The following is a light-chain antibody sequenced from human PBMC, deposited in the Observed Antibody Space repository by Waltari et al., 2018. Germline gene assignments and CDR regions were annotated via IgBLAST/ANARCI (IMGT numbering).Light chain of an antibody. CDR1: GSNIGART. CDR3: AAWDDTLNGVL. CDR2: INN. V-gene: IGLV1-44*01. Sequence: QSVLTQSPSTSGTPGQTVTIFCSGSGSNIGARTVNWYQQLPGTAPRLPIHINNHRPSGVPARFSGSKSGSSASLAISRLQSEDEADYYCAAWDDTLNGVLFGGGTKLTVL. J-gene: IGLJ2*01.